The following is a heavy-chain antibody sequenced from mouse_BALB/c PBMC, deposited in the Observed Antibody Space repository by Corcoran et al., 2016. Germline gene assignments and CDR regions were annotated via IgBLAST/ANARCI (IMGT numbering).Heavy chain of an antibody. V-gene: IGHV1-77*01. CDR3: ASTGTGAWFAY. J-gene: IGHJ3*01. CDR1: GYTFTDYY. D-gene: IGHD4-1*01. CDR2: IYPGSGNT. Sequence: QVQLQQSGGELARPGASVKLSCKASGYTFTDYYINWVKQRTGQGLEWIGEIYPGSGNTYYNEKFKGKATLTEDKSSSTAYMQLSSLTSEDSAVYFCASTGTGAWFAYWGQGTLVTVSA.